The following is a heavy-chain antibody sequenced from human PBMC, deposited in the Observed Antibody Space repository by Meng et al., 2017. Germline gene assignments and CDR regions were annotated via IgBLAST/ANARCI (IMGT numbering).Heavy chain of an antibody. V-gene: IGHV3-23*01. CDR3: AKMYSSSSPYYFDY. J-gene: IGHJ4*02. D-gene: IGHD6-13*01. CDR1: GFTFSSYA. Sequence: LSLTCAASGFTFSSYAMSWVRQAPGKGLEWVSAISGSGGSTYYADSVKGRFTISRDNSKNTLYLQMNSLRAEDTAVYYCAKMYSSSSPYYFDYWGQGTLVTVSS. CDR2: ISGSGGST.